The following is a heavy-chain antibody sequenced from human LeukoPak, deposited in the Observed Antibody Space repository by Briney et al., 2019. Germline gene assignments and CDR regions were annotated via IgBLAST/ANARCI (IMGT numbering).Heavy chain of an antibody. J-gene: IGHJ5*02. CDR3: ARGLMKYIVVVPAAYYNWFDP. CDR2: INPNSGST. V-gene: IGHV1-2*02. CDR1: GYTFTGYY. D-gene: IGHD2-2*01. Sequence: ASVKVSCKASGYTFTGYYMHWVRQAPGQGLEWMGWINPNSGSTNYAQRFQGRVTMTRDTSISTAYMELSRLRSDDTAVYYCARGLMKYIVVVPAAYYNWFDPWGQGTLVTVSS.